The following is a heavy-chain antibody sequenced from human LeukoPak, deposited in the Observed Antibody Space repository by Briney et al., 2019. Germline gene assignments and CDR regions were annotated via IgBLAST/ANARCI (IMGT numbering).Heavy chain of an antibody. J-gene: IGHJ4*02. Sequence: SETLSLTCTVSGGSISSYYWSWIRQPAGKGLERIGRIYTSGSTNYNPSLRSRVTMSVDTSKNQFSLKLSSVTAADTAVYYGARGTVSSGWYDYWGQGTLVTVSS. V-gene: IGHV4-4*07. CDR2: IYTSGST. CDR1: GGSISSYY. D-gene: IGHD6-19*01. CDR3: ARGTVSSGWYDY.